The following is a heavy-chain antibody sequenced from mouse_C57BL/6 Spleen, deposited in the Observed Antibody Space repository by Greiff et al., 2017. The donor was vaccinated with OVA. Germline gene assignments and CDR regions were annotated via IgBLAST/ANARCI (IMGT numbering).Heavy chain of an antibody. CDR2: IWSGGST. Sequence: VHLVESGPGLVQPSPSLSITCTVSGFSLTSYGVHWVRQSPGKGLEWLGVIWSGGSTDYNAAFISSLSISKDNSKSQVFFKMNSLQADDTAIYYCTRIVYYYDCYYAMDYWGQGTSVTVSS. J-gene: IGHJ4*01. CDR3: TRIVYYYDCYYAMDY. V-gene: IGHV2-2*01. D-gene: IGHD2-4*01. CDR1: GFSLTSYG.